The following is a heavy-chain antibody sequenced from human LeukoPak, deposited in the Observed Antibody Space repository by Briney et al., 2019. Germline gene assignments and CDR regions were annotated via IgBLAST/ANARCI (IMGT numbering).Heavy chain of an antibody. J-gene: IGHJ4*02. CDR2: LYSGGRT. Sequence: PGGSLRLSCAASGFTVTSNYMSWVRQAPGKGLEWVSVLYSGGRTDYADSVKGRFTISRDNAKNSLYLQMNSLRAEDTAVYYCARGGCSSTSCYLFDYWGQGTLVTVSS. CDR3: ARGGCSSTSCYLFDY. D-gene: IGHD2-2*01. CDR1: GFTVTSNY. V-gene: IGHV3-66*01.